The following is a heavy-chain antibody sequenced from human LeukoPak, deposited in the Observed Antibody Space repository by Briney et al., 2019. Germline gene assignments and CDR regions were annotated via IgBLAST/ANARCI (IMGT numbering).Heavy chain of an antibody. V-gene: IGHV3-30*02. D-gene: IGHD3-3*01. J-gene: IGHJ4*02. CDR2: IRYDGSNK. CDR3: VGDRGDFWSGYPYFDY. Sequence: AGGSLRLSCAASGFTFSSYGMHWVRQAPGKGLEWVAFIRYDGSNKYYADSVKGRFTISRDNSKNTLYLQMNSLRAEDTAVYYCVGDRGDFWSGYPYFDYWGQGTLVTVSS. CDR1: GFTFSSYG.